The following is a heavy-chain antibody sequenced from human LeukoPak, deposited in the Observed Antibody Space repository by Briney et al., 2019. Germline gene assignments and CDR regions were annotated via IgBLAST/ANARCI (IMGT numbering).Heavy chain of an antibody. D-gene: IGHD6-19*01. J-gene: IGHJ4*02. CDR1: GYTFSSYA. CDR2: ISGSGGST. V-gene: IGHV3-23*01. Sequence: PGGSLRLSCAASGYTFSSYAMSWVRQAPGKGLEWVSAISGSGGSTYYADSVKGRFTISRDNAKNSLYLQMNTLRVEDTAVYYCATDYSNGWYYFDYWGQGTLVTVSS. CDR3: ATDYSNGWYYFDY.